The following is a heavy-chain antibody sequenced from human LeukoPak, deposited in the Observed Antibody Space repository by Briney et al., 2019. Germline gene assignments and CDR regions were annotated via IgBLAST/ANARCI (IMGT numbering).Heavy chain of an antibody. J-gene: IGHJ4*02. CDR2: IYYSGST. D-gene: IGHD6-6*01. Sequence: SETLSLTCTVSGGSISSSSYYWGWIRQPPGKGLEWIGSIYYSGSTYYNPSLKSRVSISVDTSKSQFSLKLSSVTAADTAVYYCARLAESIAARPVDYWGQGTLVTVSS. V-gene: IGHV4-39*07. CDR1: GGSISSSSYY. CDR3: ARLAESIAARPVDY.